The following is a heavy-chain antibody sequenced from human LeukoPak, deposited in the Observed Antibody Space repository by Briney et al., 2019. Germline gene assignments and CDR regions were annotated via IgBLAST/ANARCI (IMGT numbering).Heavy chain of an antibody. J-gene: IGHJ4*02. CDR3: ARGRRDYGDYSFDY. V-gene: IGHV1-69*13. D-gene: IGHD4-17*01. CDR2: IIPIFGTA. CDR1: GGTCSSYA. Sequence: ASVKVSCKASGGTCSSYAISWVRQAPGQGLEWMGGIIPIFGTANYAQKFQGRVTITADESTSTAYMELSSLRSEDTAVYYCARGRRDYGDYSFDYWGQGTLVTVSS.